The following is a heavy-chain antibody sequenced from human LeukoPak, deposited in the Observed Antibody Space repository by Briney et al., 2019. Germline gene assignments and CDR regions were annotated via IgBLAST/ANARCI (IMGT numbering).Heavy chain of an antibody. Sequence: GGSLRLSCAASGFTFSTYGMHWVRQAPGKGLEWVAFIWYHGNVKYYADSVKGRFTISRDNSKNTLYLQVNSLRAEDTAVYYCARPRGGGSYDAFDIWGQGTMVTVSS. D-gene: IGHD1-26*01. V-gene: IGHV3-33*01. CDR1: GFTFSTYG. J-gene: IGHJ3*02. CDR2: IWYHGNVK. CDR3: ARPRGGGSYDAFDI.